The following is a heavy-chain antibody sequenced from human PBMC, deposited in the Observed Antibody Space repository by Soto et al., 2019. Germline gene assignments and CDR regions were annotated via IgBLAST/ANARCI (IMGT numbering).Heavy chain of an antibody. D-gene: IGHD3-22*01. J-gene: IGHJ4*02. CDR1: GGSFSAYY. Sequence: SETLSLTCAVYGGSFSAYYWSWIRQPPGKGLEWLGEINHSGGTSYNPSLKSRVTISVDTPKSQFSLKLTSVTAADNAVYSFARGSVDTVHSRGFYEYWSQGTPVTVSS. V-gene: IGHV4-34*01. CDR2: INHSGGT. CDR3: ARGSVDTVHSRGFYEY.